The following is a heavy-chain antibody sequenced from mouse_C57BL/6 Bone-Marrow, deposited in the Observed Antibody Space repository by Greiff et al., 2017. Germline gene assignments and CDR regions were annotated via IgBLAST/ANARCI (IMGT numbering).Heavy chain of an antibody. D-gene: IGHD2-3*01. CDR1: GYTFTGYW. CDR3: ARDDGYVFWFAY. CDR2: ILPGSGST. J-gene: IGHJ3*01. V-gene: IGHV1-9*01. Sequence: VQLVESGAELMKPGASVKLSCKATGYTFTGYWIEWVKQRPGHGLAWIGEILPGSGSTHYNEKFKGKATFTADTSSNTAYMQLSSLTTEDSAIYYCARDDGYVFWFAYWGQGTLVTVSA.